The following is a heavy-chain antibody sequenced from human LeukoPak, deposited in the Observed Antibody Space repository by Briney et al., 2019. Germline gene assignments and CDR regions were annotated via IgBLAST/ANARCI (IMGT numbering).Heavy chain of an antibody. CDR3: ASDREDTANLHYFDY. Sequence: PGRSLRLSCAASGFTFSSYAMPWVRQAPGKGLEWVAVISYDGSNKYYADSVKGRFTISRDDSKNTLYLQMNSLRVEDTAVYYCASDREDTANLHYFDYWGQGTLVTVSS. D-gene: IGHD5-18*01. CDR2: ISYDGSNK. J-gene: IGHJ4*02. V-gene: IGHV3-30-3*01. CDR1: GFTFSSYA.